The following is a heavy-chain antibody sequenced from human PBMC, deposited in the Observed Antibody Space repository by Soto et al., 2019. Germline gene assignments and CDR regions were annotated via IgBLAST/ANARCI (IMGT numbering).Heavy chain of an antibody. Sequence: SVKVSCKASGVTFSSYAISWVRQAPGQGLEWMGGIIPIFGTANYAQKFQGRVTITADESTSTAYMELSSLRSEDTAVYYCARGTEIAARPPTYNYYYYGMDVWGQGTTVTVSS. CDR3: ARGTEIAARPPTYNYYYYGMDV. CDR2: IIPIFGTA. CDR1: GVTFSSYA. J-gene: IGHJ6*02. D-gene: IGHD6-6*01. V-gene: IGHV1-69*13.